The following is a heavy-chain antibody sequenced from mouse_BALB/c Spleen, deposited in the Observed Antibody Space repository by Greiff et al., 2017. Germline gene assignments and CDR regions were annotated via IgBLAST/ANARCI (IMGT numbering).Heavy chain of an antibody. D-gene: IGHD1-1*01. CDR1: GYTFTSYW. Sequence: QVQLQQSGAELAKPGASVKMSCKASGYTFTSYWMHWVKQRPGQGLEWIGYINPSTGYTEYNQKFKDKATLTADKSSSTAYMQLSSLTSEDTAVYYCARRLYYYGSSYVNYYAMDYWGQGTSVTVSS. V-gene: IGHV1-7*01. J-gene: IGHJ4*01. CDR2: INPSTGYT. CDR3: ARRLYYYGSSYVNYYAMDY.